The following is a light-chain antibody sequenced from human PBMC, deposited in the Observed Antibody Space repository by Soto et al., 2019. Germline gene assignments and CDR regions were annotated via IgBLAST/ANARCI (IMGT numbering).Light chain of an antibody. CDR1: QGISDY. CDR2: ATS. J-gene: IGKJ4*01. V-gene: IGKV1-9*01. Sequence: DIQLTQSPSFLSASLGDSVTITCRASQGISDYLAWYQQKPGKAPKVLIYATSTLQSGVPSRFSGSGSGTEFTLIISSLQPEDFATYHCQQLKSYPLTFGGGTKVEIK. CDR3: QQLKSYPLT.